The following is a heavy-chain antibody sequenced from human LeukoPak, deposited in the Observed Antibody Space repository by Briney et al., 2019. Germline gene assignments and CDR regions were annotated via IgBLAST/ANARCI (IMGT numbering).Heavy chain of an antibody. CDR2: FSPGGDAV. CDR3: SGGRDITVAGPGGYFDY. J-gene: IGHJ4*02. Sequence: GGSLRLSCAASGFIFSDYHLTWIRRASGKGLKWVPYFSPGGDAVYFADSVRGRITISRDNAKNSLFLQMSSLTAEDTAVYYCSGGRDITVAGPGGYFDYWGQGSLVTVSS. D-gene: IGHD6-19*01. V-gene: IGHV3-11*01. CDR1: GFIFSDYH.